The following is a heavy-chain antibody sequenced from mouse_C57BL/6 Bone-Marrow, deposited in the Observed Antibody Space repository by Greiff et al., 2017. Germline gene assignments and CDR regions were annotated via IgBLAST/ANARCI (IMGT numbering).Heavy chain of an antibody. J-gene: IGHJ4*01. CDR1: GFSFNTYA. CDR2: IRSKSNNYAT. CDR3: VIYDGYYRGYYAMDY. Sequence: EVKLMESGGGLVQPKGSLKLSCAASGFSFNTYAMNWVRQAPGKGLEWVARIRSKSNNYATYYADSVKDRFTISRDDSESMLYLQMNNLKTEDTAMYYCVIYDGYYRGYYAMDYWGQGTSVTVSS. D-gene: IGHD2-3*01. V-gene: IGHV10-1*01.